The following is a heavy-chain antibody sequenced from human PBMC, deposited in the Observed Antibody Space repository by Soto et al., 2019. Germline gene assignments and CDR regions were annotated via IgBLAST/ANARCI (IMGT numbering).Heavy chain of an antibody. J-gene: IGHJ5*02. CDR3: ARSFDMVRGQFDP. V-gene: IGHV1-69*06. CDR1: GGTFSSYA. CDR2: IIPIFGTA. D-gene: IGHD3-10*01. Sequence: SVKVSCKASGGTFSSYAISWVRQAPGQGLEWMGGIIPIFGTANYAQKFQGRVTITADKSASTAYMELSSLRSEDTAVYYCARSFDMVRGQFDPWGQGTLVTVSS.